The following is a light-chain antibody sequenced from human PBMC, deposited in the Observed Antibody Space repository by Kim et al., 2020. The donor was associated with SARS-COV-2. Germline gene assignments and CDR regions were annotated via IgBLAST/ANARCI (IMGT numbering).Light chain of an antibody. CDR3: QAWDRSTGV. Sequence: SYELTQPPSVSVSPGQTASITCSGDRLGNKYACWYQQTPGQSPVLVIYQDNKRPSGIPERFSGSNSGNTATLPISGTQAMDEADYYCQAWDRSTGVFGGG. CDR1: RLGNKY. J-gene: IGLJ3*02. CDR2: QDN. V-gene: IGLV3-1*01.